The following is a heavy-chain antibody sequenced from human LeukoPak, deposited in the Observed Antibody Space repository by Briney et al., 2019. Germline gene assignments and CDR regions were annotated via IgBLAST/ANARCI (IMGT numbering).Heavy chain of an antibody. CDR1: GGSISSSSYY. CDR3: ARRNYSRNYYGMDV. V-gene: IGHV4-39*01. D-gene: IGHD6-13*01. Sequence: SETLSLTCTVSGGSISSSSYYWGWIRQPPGKGLEWIGSIYYSGSTYYNPSLKSRVTISVDTSKIQFSLKLSSVTAADTAVYYCARRNYSRNYYGMDVWGQGTTVTVSS. J-gene: IGHJ6*02. CDR2: IYYSGST.